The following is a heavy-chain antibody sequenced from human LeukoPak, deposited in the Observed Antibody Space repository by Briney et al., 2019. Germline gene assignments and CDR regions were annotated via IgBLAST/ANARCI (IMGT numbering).Heavy chain of an antibody. D-gene: IGHD3-16*01. V-gene: IGHV3-30*18. CDR3: AKDFFPKTSVYYFDS. J-gene: IGHJ4*02. Sequence: GGSLRLSCVASGFTFSSYVLNWVRQAPGKGLEWVAVVSYDGGSKHYQDSVNGRFTISRDNSKNTLYLQMNSLRAEDTAVYYCAKDFFPKTSVYYFDSWGQGTLVTVSS. CDR2: VSYDGGSK. CDR1: GFTFSSYV.